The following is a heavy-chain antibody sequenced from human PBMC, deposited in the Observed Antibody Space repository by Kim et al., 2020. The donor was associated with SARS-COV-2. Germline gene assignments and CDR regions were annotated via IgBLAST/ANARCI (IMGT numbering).Heavy chain of an antibody. Sequence: SETLSLTCTVSGGSISSYYWSWIRQPPGKGLEWIGYIYYSGSTNYNPSLKSRVTISVDTSKNQFSLKLSSVTAADTAVYYCARGVQRVVPAAMYNGYYYYGMDVWGQGTTVTVSS. CDR2: IYYSGST. V-gene: IGHV4-59*13. CDR3: ARGVQRVVPAAMYNGYYYYGMDV. CDR1: GGSISSYY. J-gene: IGHJ6*02. D-gene: IGHD2-2*01.